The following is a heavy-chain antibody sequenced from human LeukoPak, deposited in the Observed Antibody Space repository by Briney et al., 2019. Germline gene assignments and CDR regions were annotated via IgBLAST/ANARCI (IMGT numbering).Heavy chain of an antibody. V-gene: IGHV1-8*01. CDR1: GCTFTSYD. CDR2: MNPNSGNT. CDR3: ARRYDFWSGYYTGYYYYMDV. J-gene: IGHJ6*03. Sequence: GASVKVSCKASGCTFTSYDINWVRQATGQGLEWMGWMNPNSGNTGYAQKFQGRVTMTRNTSISTAYMELSSLRSEDTAVYYCARRYDFWSGYYTGYYYYMDVWGKGTTVTVSS. D-gene: IGHD3-3*01.